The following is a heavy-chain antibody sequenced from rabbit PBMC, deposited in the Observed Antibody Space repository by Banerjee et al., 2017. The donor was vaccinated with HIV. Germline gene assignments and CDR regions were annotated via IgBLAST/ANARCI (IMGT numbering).Heavy chain of an antibody. Sequence: EGSLTLTCKASGFTLSSYWMWWVRQAPGKGLEWIACIGAGSSGTTYYASWAKGRFTISRTSSTTVALQMTSLTAADTATYFCTRYHSGYGYDNLWGPGTLVTVS. D-gene: IGHD6-1*01. J-gene: IGHJ4*01. CDR2: IGAGSSGTT. V-gene: IGHV1S45*01. CDR3: TRYHSGYGYDNL. CDR1: GFTLSSYW.